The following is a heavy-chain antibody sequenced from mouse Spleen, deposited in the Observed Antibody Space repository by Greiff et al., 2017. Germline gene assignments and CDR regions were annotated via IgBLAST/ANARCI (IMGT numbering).Heavy chain of an antibody. D-gene: IGHD1-1*01. CDR3: ARSYYGKAMDY. Sequence: EVKLVESGGGLVKLGGSLKLSCAASGFTFSSYYMSWVRQTPEKRLEWVATISSGGGSTYYPDSVKGRFTISRDNAKNTLYLQMSSLNSEDTAVYYCARSYYGKAMDYWGQGTSVTVSS. J-gene: IGHJ4*01. CDR2: ISSGGGST. V-gene: IGHV5-9*04. CDR1: GFTFSSYY.